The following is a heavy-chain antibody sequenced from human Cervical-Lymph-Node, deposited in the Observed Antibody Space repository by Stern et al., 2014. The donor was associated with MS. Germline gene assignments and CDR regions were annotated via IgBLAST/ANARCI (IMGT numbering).Heavy chain of an antibody. V-gene: IGHV1-69*01. CDR3: ARGSGSYDFSGWFDP. D-gene: IGHD3-3*01. J-gene: IGHJ5*02. Sequence: VQLVESGAEVKRLGSSVKVSCRASGGTFSFYAISWVRQAPGQGLEWMGGIVPIFGTTNNAQDFQDRVTMTADESTKTAYMELSSLRSEDTAVYYCARGSGSYDFSGWFDPWGQGTLVTVSS. CDR1: GGTFSFYA. CDR2: IVPIFGTT.